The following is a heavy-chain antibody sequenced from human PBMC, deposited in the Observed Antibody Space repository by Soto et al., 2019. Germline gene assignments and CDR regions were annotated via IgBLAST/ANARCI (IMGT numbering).Heavy chain of an antibody. Sequence: QVQLVESGGGVVQPGRSLGLSCAASGFNFRTYGRHWVRQAQGKGLGGVALIYDDGRNKFYPDSVKGGFSISRDNSKNTVDLQKNNLRDEDTAVEYRGAGRDFSDYWGQGALVKVTS. D-gene: IGHD1-26*01. CDR1: GFNFRTYG. J-gene: IGHJ4*02. V-gene: IGHV3-33*01. CDR2: IYDDGRNK. CDR3: GAGRDFSDY.